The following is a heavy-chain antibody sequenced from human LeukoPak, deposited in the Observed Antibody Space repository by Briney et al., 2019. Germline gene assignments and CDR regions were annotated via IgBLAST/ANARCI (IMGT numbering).Heavy chain of an antibody. Sequence: SETLSLTCTVSGGSISSSSYYWGWIRRPPGKGLEWIGSIYYSGSTYYNPSLKSRVTISVDTSKNQFSLKLSSVTAADTAVYYCARQDSSSWYRHWGQGTLVTVSS. CDR3: ARQDSSSWYRH. D-gene: IGHD6-13*01. J-gene: IGHJ1*01. CDR1: GGSISSSSYY. V-gene: IGHV4-39*01. CDR2: IYYSGST.